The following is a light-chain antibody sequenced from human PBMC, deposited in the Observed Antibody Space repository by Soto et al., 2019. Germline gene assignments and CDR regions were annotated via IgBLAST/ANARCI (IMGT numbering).Light chain of an antibody. CDR1: QSVSNNY. J-gene: IGKJ2*01. CDR3: QQDGSSPPYT. Sequence: EVVLTQSPGTLSLSPGERATLSCRASQSVSNNYLAWYQQKPGQAPRLVIFGSSDRATGIPDRFSGSGSGTDFTLTISRLEPEDFAVYYCQQDGSSPPYTFGQGTKLEI. V-gene: IGKV3-20*01. CDR2: GSS.